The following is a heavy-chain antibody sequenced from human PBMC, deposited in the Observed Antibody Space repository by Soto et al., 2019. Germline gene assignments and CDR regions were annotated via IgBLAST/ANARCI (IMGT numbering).Heavy chain of an antibody. V-gene: IGHV4-4*02. J-gene: IGHJ5*02. Sequence: PSETLSLTCAVSGGSISSSNWWSWVRQPPGEGLEWIGEIYHSGSTNYNPSLKSRVTISVDKSKNQFSLKLSSVTAADTAVYYCARMGPGDGYNGNWFDPWGQGTLVTVSS. CDR3: ARMGPGDGYNGNWFDP. D-gene: IGHD5-12*01. CDR2: IYHSGST. CDR1: GGSISSSNW.